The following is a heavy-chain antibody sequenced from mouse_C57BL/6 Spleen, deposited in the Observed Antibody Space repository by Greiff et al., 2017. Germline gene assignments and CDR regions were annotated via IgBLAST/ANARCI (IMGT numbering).Heavy chain of an antibody. J-gene: IGHJ2*01. CDR1: GYTFTSYW. D-gene: IGHD1-1*01. CDR3: ARGTTVVATDFDY. V-gene: IGHV1-55*01. CDR2: IYPGSGST. Sequence: QVQLQQPGAELVKPGASVKMSCKASGYTFTSYWITWVKQRTGQGLEWIGEIYPGSGSTNYNEKFKSKATLTVDTSSSTAYMQLSSLTSEDSAVYYCARGTTVVATDFDYWGQGTTLTVSS.